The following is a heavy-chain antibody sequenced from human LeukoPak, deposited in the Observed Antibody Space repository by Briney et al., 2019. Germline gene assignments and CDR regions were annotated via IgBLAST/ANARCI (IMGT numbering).Heavy chain of an antibody. CDR2: ISYDGSNK. Sequence: GGSLRLSCAASGFTFSSYGMHWVRQAPGKGLEWVAVISYDGSNKYYADSVKGRFTISRDNSKNTLYLQMNSLRAEDTAVYYCAKSRMGAKEKSEGRFGMDVWGQGTTVTVSS. V-gene: IGHV3-30*18. CDR1: GFTFSSYG. J-gene: IGHJ6*02. D-gene: IGHD1-26*01. CDR3: AKSRMGAKEKSEGRFGMDV.